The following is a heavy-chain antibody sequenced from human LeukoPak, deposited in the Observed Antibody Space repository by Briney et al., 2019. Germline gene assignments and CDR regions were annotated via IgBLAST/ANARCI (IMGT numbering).Heavy chain of an antibody. D-gene: IGHD1-26*01. CDR2: FDPEDGET. J-gene: IGHJ4*02. CDR1: GYTLTELS. V-gene: IGHV1-24*01. Sequence: SVKVSCKVSGYTLTELSMHWVRQAPGKGLEWMGGFDPEDGETIYAQKFQGRVTMTEDTSTDTAYMELSSLRSEDTAVYYCATDLGATSLLYYWGQGTLVTVSS. CDR3: ATDLGATSLLYY.